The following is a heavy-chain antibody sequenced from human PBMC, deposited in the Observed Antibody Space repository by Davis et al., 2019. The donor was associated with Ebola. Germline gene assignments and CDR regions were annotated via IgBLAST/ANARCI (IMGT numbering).Heavy chain of an antibody. CDR2: INHSGST. V-gene: IGHV4-34*01. CDR1: GGSFSGYY. D-gene: IGHD2/OR15-2a*01. Sequence: MPSETLSLTCAVYGGSFSGYYWSWIRQPPGKGLEWIGEINHSGSTNYNPSLKSRVTISVDTSKNQFSLKLSSVTAADTAVYYCARGLNMYYWGQGTLVTVSS. J-gene: IGHJ4*02. CDR3: ARGLNMYY.